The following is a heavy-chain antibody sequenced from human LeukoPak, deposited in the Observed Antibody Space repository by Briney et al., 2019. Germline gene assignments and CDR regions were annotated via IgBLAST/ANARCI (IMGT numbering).Heavy chain of an antibody. CDR1: GFIFSNYD. J-gene: IGHJ6*02. CDR3: ARDRSVGYGMDV. CDR2: ISYDGSNK. Sequence: GRSLRLSCAASGFIFSNYDMHWVRQAPGKGLEWVAVISYDGSNKYYADSVKGRFTISRDNSKNTLYLQMNSLRAEDTAVYYCARDRSVGYGMDVWGQGTTVTVSS. V-gene: IGHV3-30*19.